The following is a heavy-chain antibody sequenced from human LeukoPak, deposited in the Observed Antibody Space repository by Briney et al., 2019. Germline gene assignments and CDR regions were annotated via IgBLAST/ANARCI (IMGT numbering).Heavy chain of an antibody. Sequence: PSETLSLTCTVSGGSISSSSYYWGWIRQPPGKGLERIGSIYYSGSTYYNPSLKSRVTISVDTSKNQFSLKLSSVTAADTAVYYCARPTMVRGVPYYFDYWGQGTLVTVSS. CDR1: GGSISSSSYY. V-gene: IGHV4-39*01. CDR2: IYYSGST. D-gene: IGHD3-10*01. CDR3: ARPTMVRGVPYYFDY. J-gene: IGHJ4*02.